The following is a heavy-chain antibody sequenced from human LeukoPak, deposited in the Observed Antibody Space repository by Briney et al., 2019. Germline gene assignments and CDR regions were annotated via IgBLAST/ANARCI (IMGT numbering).Heavy chain of an antibody. V-gene: IGHV3-23*01. D-gene: IGHD4-17*01. Sequence: GGSLRLSCAASGFTFNNYAMNWVRQAPGKGLEWVSSISGGGETTYYADSAKGRFTISRDNPQNTLYLQMNSLRAEDTAVYYCATDYADYVGYFFFDYWGQGTLVTVSS. CDR2: ISGGGETT. J-gene: IGHJ4*02. CDR3: ATDYADYVGYFFFDY. CDR1: GFTFNNYA.